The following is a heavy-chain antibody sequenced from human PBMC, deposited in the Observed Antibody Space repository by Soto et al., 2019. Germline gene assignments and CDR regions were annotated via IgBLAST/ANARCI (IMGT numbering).Heavy chain of an antibody. CDR2: IYYSGST. J-gene: IGHJ6*02. CDR3: ARSGAQFDTLGYYYIYGMDV. D-gene: IGHD6-25*01. Sequence: QVQLQESGPGLVKPSETLSLTCTVSGGSISSYYWSWIRQPPGKGLEWIGYIYYSGSTNYNPSLKSRVTISVDTSKNQFSLKLSSVTAADTAVYYCARSGAQFDTLGYYYIYGMDVWGQGTTVTVSS. CDR1: GGSISSYY. V-gene: IGHV4-59*01.